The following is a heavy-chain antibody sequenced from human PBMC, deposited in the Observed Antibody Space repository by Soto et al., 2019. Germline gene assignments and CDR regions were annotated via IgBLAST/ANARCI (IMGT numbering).Heavy chain of an antibody. J-gene: IGHJ6*01. CDR3: ASGDSGRDV. CDR1: GGSISSGDYY. V-gene: IGHV4-30-4*01. CDR2: IYYSGST. Sequence: SETLSLTCTVSGGSISSGDYYWSWIRQPPGKGLERIGYIYYSGSTYYNPSLKSRVTISVDTSKNQFSLKLSSVTAADTAVYCCASGDSGRDVWGQGSTVTV. D-gene: IGHD4-17*01.